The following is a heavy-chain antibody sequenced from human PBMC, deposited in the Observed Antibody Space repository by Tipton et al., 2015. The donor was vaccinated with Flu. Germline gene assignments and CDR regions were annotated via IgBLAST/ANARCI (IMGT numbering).Heavy chain of an antibody. V-gene: IGHV3-23*01. Sequence: SLRLSCVASGFTFSTYAMSWVRQAPGKGLEWVSDISGSGGSTYHADSVKGRFTISRDNSKNTLYLHMNGLRAEDTAVYYCAKVPYSSSTLGYYFDYWGQGTLVTVSS. J-gene: IGHJ4*02. CDR3: AKVPYSSSTLGYYFDY. CDR1: GFTFSTYA. D-gene: IGHD6-6*01. CDR2: ISGSGGST.